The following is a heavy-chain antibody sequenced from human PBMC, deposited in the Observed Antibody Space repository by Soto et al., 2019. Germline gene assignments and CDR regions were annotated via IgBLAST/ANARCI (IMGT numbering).Heavy chain of an antibody. CDR1: GFTFNYYA. Sequence: GESLKISCAASGFTFNYYAMYWVRQAPGKGLEWVSAITGSGDATYYTDSLKGRLTISRDNSKDTLFLQMNGLRAEDTAVYYCAKGSANYYFDNWGQGTLVTVSS. CDR2: ITGSGDAT. V-gene: IGHV3-23*01. D-gene: IGHD1-1*01. J-gene: IGHJ4*02. CDR3: AKGSANYYFDN.